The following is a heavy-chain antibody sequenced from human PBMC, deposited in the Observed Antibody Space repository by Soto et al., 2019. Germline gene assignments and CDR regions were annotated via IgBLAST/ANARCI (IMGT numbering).Heavy chain of an antibody. Sequence: PGGSLRLSCAASGFTFSSHGMHWVRQAPGKGLEWVAVISYDGSNKYYADSVKGRFTISRDNSKNTLYLQMISLRAGDTAVCYCAKGDRSYCGADCYSDHWGQGTLVTVSS. V-gene: IGHV3-30*18. CDR3: AKGDRSYCGADCYSDH. D-gene: IGHD2-21*02. CDR2: ISYDGSNK. CDR1: GFTFSSHG. J-gene: IGHJ5*02.